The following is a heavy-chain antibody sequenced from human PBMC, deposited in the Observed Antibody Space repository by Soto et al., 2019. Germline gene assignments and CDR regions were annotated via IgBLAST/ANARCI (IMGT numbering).Heavy chain of an antibody. CDR3: ARESFSASPNFFDY. D-gene: IGHD3-3*02. CDR1: GFTFSSYE. CDR2: ISLSGSTI. Sequence: GGSLRLSCAASGFTFSSYEMNWVRQAPGQGLEWVSYISLSGSTIYYADSVKGRFTIPRDDAKNSLYLQMDSLRADDTAVYYCARESFSASPNFFDYWGQGTLVTVSS. J-gene: IGHJ4*02. V-gene: IGHV3-48*03.